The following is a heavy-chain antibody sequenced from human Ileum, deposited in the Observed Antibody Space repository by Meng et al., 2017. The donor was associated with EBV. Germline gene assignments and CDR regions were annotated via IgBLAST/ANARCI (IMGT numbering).Heavy chain of an antibody. Sequence: QLKLQDSGPGLVKPSETLSLPCTVSGGSISSSSYYWAWIRQPPGEGLEWIGSVVYSGTTYYTSSLKSRVSISVDTSKNQFSLKLSSVTAADTAVYYCARHHHSPTFDYWGQGTLVTVSS. D-gene: IGHD1-14*01. V-gene: IGHV4-39*01. J-gene: IGHJ4*02. CDR1: GGSISSSSYY. CDR3: ARHHHSPTFDY. CDR2: VVYSGTT.